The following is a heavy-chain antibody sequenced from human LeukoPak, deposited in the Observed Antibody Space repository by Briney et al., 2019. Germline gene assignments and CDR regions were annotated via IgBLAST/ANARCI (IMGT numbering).Heavy chain of an antibody. CDR2: ISYDRSNR. V-gene: IGHV3-30-3*01. D-gene: IGHD2-2*01. J-gene: IGHJ6*02. Sequence: GGSLRLSCAASGFTFNSYAIHWVRQAPGKGLEWVAVISYDRSNRYHADSVKGRFTISRDSSKNTLYLQMNSLRTEDTAVYYCARDISSSWYFHYGMDVWGQGTTVTVSS. CDR1: GFTFNSYA. CDR3: ARDISSSWYFHYGMDV.